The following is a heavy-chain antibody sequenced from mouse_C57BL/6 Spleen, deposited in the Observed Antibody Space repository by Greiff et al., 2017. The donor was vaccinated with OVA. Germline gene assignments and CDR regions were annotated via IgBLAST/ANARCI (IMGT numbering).Heavy chain of an antibody. V-gene: IGHV1-50*01. D-gene: IGHD4-1*01. CDR2: IDPSDSYT. J-gene: IGHJ2*01. Sequence: QVQLQQPGAELVKPGASVKLSCKASGYTFTSYWMQWVKQRPGQGLEWIGEIDPSDSYTNYNQKFKGKATLTVDTSSSTAYMQLSSLTSEDSAVYYCLTGKNYFDYWGQGTTLTVSS. CDR1: GYTFTSYW. CDR3: LTGKNYFDY.